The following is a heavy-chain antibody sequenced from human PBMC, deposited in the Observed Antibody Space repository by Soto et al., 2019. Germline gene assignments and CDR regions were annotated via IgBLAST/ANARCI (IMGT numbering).Heavy chain of an antibody. D-gene: IGHD5-12*01. J-gene: IGHJ4*02. CDR2: IYYSGST. CDR3: VSLGRYSGYDSPLDY. Sequence: PSETLSLTCTVSGGSISSSSYYWGWIRQPPGKGLEWIGSIYYSGSTYYNPSLKSRVTISVDTSKNQFSLKLSSVTAADTAVYYCVSLGRYSGYDSPLDYWGQGTLVTSPQ. CDR1: GGSISSSSYY. V-gene: IGHV4-39*01.